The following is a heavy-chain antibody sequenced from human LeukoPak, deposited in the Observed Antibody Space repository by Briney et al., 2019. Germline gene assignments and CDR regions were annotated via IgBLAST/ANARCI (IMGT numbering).Heavy chain of an antibody. CDR3: AREGGWSEGY. CDR1: GFTFSSYA. Sequence: GGSLRLSCAASGFTFSSYAMHWVRQAPGKGLEWVAVISYDGSNKYYADSVKGRFTISRDNAKNSLYLQMNSLRAEDTAVYYCAREGGWSEGYWGQGTLVTVSS. D-gene: IGHD6-19*01. V-gene: IGHV3-30-3*01. J-gene: IGHJ4*02. CDR2: ISYDGSNK.